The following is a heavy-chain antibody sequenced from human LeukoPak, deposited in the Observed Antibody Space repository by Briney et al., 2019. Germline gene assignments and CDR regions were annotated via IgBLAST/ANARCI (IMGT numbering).Heavy chain of an antibody. CDR1: GYTFTGYS. V-gene: IGHV1-2*02. CDR2: INPNSGGT. J-gene: IGHJ4*02. CDR3: AGDLSFDPGDY. Sequence: ASVKVSCKASGYTFTGYSTHWVRQAPGQGLEWMGWINPNSGGTKYAQKFQGRVTMTRDTSISTSYMELSRLTSDDTAVYYCAGDLSFDPGDYWGQGTLVTVSS. D-gene: IGHD3-16*01.